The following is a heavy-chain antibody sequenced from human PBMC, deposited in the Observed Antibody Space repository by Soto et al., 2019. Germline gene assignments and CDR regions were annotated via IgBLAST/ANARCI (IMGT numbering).Heavy chain of an antibody. CDR2: ISGSGGST. CDR3: AKPLPGAYGDYVSYYFDY. Sequence: EVQLLESGGGLVQPGGSLRLSCAASGFTFSSYAMSWVRQAPGKGLEWVSAISGSGGSTYYADSVKGRFTISRDNSKNTLYLQMNSLRAEDPAVYYCAKPLPGAYGDYVSYYFDYWGQGTLVTVSS. V-gene: IGHV3-23*01. D-gene: IGHD4-17*01. CDR1: GFTFSSYA. J-gene: IGHJ4*02.